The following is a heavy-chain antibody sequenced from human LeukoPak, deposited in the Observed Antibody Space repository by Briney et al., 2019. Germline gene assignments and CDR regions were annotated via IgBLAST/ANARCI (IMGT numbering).Heavy chain of an antibody. CDR2: IYTSGST. Sequence: SQTLSLTCTVSGGSISSGSYYWSWIRQPAGKGLEWIGRIYTSGSTNYNPSLKSRVTISVDTSKNQFSLKLSSVTAADTAVYYCAREDYYDSSGYYLNWLDPWGQGTLVTVSS. CDR3: AREDYYDSSGYYLNWLDP. V-gene: IGHV4-61*02. CDR1: GGSISSGSYY. J-gene: IGHJ5*02. D-gene: IGHD3-22*01.